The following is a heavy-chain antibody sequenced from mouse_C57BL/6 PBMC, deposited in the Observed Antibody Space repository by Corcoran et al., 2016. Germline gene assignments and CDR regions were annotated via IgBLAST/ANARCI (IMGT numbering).Heavy chain of an antibody. Sequence: QIQLVKSVPELTNTGENVKMSCKASGYTFTTYGMCWVKQAPGKGLKWMGWINTYSGVPTYDAHFKGRFAFSLETSASTAYSQINHLKNEDTATYVCARNLYGSSFAGFAYWCQGTLVTVSA. J-gene: IGHJ3*01. CDR3: ARNLYGSSFAGFAY. D-gene: IGHD1-1*01. V-gene: IGHV9-3*01. CDR2: INTYSGVP. CDR1: GYTFTTYG.